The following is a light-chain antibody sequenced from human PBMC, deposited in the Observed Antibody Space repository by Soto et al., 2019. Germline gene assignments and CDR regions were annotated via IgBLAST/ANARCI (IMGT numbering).Light chain of an antibody. CDR1: QSVRSK. CDR3: QQYYNGPPLT. J-gene: IGKJ4*01. Sequence: EIVMTQSPAILSVSPGERATLSCRASQSVRSKLAWYQQKPGQAPRLLIYGASTRATGIAARFSGSGSGTEFTLTISSLQSEDFAVYSYQQYYNGPPLTFGGGTKVEIE. CDR2: GAS. V-gene: IGKV3-15*01.